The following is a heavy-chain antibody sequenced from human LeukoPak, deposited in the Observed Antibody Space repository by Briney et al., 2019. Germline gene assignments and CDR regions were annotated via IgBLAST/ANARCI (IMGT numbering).Heavy chain of an antibody. D-gene: IGHD4-17*01. CDR3: AKALGSTVTTRTYFDY. CDR2: LSWNGGNI. J-gene: IGHJ4*02. Sequence: GGSLRLSCAASGFTFSSYSMNWVRQAPGKGLEWVSGLSWNGGNIGYAESVRGRFTISRDNAGNSLYLQMNSLRPEDTALYYCAKALGSTVTTRTYFDYWGQGTLVTVSS. CDR1: GFTFSSYS. V-gene: IGHV3-9*01.